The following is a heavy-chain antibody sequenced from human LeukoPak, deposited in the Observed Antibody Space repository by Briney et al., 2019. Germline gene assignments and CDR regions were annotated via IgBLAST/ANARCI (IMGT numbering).Heavy chain of an antibody. Sequence: PGGSLRLSCAASGFTFSSYAMHWVRQAPGKGLEWVAVISYDGSNKYYADSVKGRFTISRDNSKNTLYLQMNSLRAEDTAVYYCARDVGSISSYYYYYGMDVWGQGTTVTVSS. V-gene: IGHV3-30-3*01. CDR1: GFTFSSYA. D-gene: IGHD2-2*01. CDR3: ARDVGSISSYYYYYGMDV. CDR2: ISYDGSNK. J-gene: IGHJ6*02.